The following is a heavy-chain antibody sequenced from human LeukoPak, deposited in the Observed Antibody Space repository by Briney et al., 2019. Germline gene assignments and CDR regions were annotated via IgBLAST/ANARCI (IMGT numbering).Heavy chain of an antibody. CDR2: IYYSGST. Sequence: GSLRLSCAASGFTFSSYWMSWVRQPPGKGLEWIGYIYYSGSTNYNPSLKSRVTISVDTSKNQFSLKLCSVTAADTAVYYCARGRGEYCSGGSCLYYFDYWGQGTLVTVSS. CDR1: GFTFSSYW. J-gene: IGHJ4*02. V-gene: IGHV4-59*01. CDR3: ARGRGEYCSGGSCLYYFDY. D-gene: IGHD2-15*01.